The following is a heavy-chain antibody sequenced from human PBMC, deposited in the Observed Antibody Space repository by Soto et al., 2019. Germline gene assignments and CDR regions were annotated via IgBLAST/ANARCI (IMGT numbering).Heavy chain of an antibody. D-gene: IGHD6-19*01. CDR2: ITGSGDRT. J-gene: IGHJ5*01. V-gene: IGHV3-23*01. Sequence: GGSLRLSCAASGFTFSIYAMTWVRQLPGKGLEWVSGITGSGDRTYYADSVKGRFTISRDNSKNTLYLQMNNLRAEDTAIYYCAKERKWLVRGKWVDSWGQGTLVTVSS. CDR3: AKERKWLVRGKWVDS. CDR1: GFTFSIYA.